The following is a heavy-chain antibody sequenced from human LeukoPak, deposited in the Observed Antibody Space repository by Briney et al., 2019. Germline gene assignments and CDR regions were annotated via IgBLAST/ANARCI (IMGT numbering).Heavy chain of an antibody. J-gene: IGHJ4*02. CDR1: GYTFTSYG. CDR2: ISAYNGNT. D-gene: IGHD3-22*01. CDR3: ARERYYDSSGYAPLDY. V-gene: IGHV1-18*01. Sequence: ASVKVSCKASGYTFTSYGISWARQAPGQGLEWMGWISAYNGNTNYAQKLQGRVTMTTDTSTSTAYMELRSLRSDDTAVYYCARERYYDSSGYAPLDYWGQGTLVTVSS.